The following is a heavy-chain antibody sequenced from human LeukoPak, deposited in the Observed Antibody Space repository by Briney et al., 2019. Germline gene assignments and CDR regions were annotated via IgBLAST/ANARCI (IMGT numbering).Heavy chain of an antibody. V-gene: IGHV4-59*03. Sequence: SETLSLTCNASGNTFTTYCWSWVRQSPGEGLEWIGYADYTGSTKYNPSLKSRVTVSLHTSNNQFARKLDSVTAADTAVYYCAAGYSSDWYFHCWGQGTLVTVSS. J-gene: IGHJ4*02. D-gene: IGHD6-19*01. CDR3: AAGYSSDWYFHC. CDR2: ADYTGST. CDR1: GNTFTTYC.